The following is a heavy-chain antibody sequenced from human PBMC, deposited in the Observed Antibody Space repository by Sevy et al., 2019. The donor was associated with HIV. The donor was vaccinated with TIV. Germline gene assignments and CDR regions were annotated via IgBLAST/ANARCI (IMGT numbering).Heavy chain of an antibody. Sequence: SETLSLTCTVSGGSISSYYWSWIRQPPGKGLEWIGYIYYSGSTNYNPSLKSRVTISVDTSKNQFSLKLSSVTAADTAVYYCARCKDNYVWGSYRPCFYFDYWGQGTLVTVSS. CDR1: GGSISSYY. J-gene: IGHJ4*02. D-gene: IGHD3-16*02. CDR2: IYYSGST. V-gene: IGHV4-59*01. CDR3: ARCKDNYVWGSYRPCFYFDY.